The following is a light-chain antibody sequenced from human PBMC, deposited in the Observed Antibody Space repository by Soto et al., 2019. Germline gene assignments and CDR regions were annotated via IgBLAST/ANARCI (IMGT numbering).Light chain of an antibody. J-gene: IGKJ5*01. CDR3: QQYNNWPRRG. CDR2: GAS. CDR1: QSVSSSK. V-gene: IGKV3-15*01. Sequence: ELVLTQSPGTLSLSPGERATLSCRGSQSVSSSKLAWYQQKPGQAPRLLIYGASTRATGIPARFSGSGSGTEFTLTISSLQSEDFAVYYCQQYNNWPRRGFGQGTRLEIK.